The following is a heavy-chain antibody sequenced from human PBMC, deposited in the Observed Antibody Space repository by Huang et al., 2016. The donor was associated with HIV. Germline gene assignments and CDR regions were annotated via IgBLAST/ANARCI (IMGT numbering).Heavy chain of an antibody. D-gene: IGHD6-13*01. CDR1: GESLSDFF. J-gene: IGHJ4*02. CDR2: INQSGRT. Sequence: QVQLEQWGARLLKPSETLSLTCAVYGESLSDFFWSWIRQPPGKGLEWIGEINQSGRTNYSPSLKSRVTIAVDTSKKQFSLKLKSVTAADTSMYYCARGRGSSWSLFDTWGQGSLVTVFS. CDR3: ARGRGSSWSLFDT. V-gene: IGHV4-34*02.